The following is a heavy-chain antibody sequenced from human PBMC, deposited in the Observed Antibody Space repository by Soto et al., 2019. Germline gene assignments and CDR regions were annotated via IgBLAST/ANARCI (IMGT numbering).Heavy chain of an antibody. J-gene: IGHJ4*02. D-gene: IGHD2-8*01. CDR1: GGSISSYY. CDR2: IYYSGST. CDR3: ARRWGYAIDY. V-gene: IGHV4-59*08. Sequence: SETLSLTCTVSGGSISSYYWSWIRQPPGKGLEWIGYIYYSGSTNYNPSLKSRVTISVDTSKNQFSLKLSSVTAADTAVYYCARRWGYAIDYWGKGTLVTVSS.